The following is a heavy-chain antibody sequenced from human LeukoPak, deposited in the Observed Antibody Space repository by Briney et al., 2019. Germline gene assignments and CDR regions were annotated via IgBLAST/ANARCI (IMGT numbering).Heavy chain of an antibody. V-gene: IGHV1-18*01. J-gene: IGHJ3*02. Sequence: ASVKVSCKAYGYTFSSYGINWVRQTPGQGLEWMGWISVNNGDTNYAQKFQGRVTLTTDTSTNTGYLELSSLRSDDTAVYYCARALATLSGAFDIWGQGTMVTVSS. CDR3: ARALATLSGAFDI. CDR1: GYTFSSYG. D-gene: IGHD2/OR15-2a*01. CDR2: ISVNNGDT.